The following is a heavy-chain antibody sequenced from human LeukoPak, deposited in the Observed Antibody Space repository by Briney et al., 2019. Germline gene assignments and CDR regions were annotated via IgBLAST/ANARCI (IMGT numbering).Heavy chain of an antibody. Sequence: GGSLRLSCAASGFTVSSNYMSWVRQAPGKGLEWVSVIYSGGSTYYADSVKGRFTISRDNSKNTLYLQMNSLRAEDTAVYYCARTKSHMVRGVSGWFDPWGQGTLVTVSS. CDR1: GFTVSSNY. CDR2: IYSGGST. J-gene: IGHJ5*02. V-gene: IGHV3-66*01. CDR3: ARTKSHMVRGVSGWFDP. D-gene: IGHD3-10*01.